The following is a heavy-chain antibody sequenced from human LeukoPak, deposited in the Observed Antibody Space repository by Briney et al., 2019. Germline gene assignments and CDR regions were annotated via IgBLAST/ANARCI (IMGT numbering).Heavy chain of an antibody. CDR2: ISYDGSNK. CDR3: ASLIDY. Sequence: GGSLRLSCAASGFTFSGYAMHWVRQAPGKGLEWVAVISYDGSNKYYADSVKGRFTISRDNSKNTLYLQMNSLRAEDTAVYYCASLIDYWGHGALVTVSS. J-gene: IGHJ4*01. CDR1: GFTFSGYA. V-gene: IGHV3-30-3*01.